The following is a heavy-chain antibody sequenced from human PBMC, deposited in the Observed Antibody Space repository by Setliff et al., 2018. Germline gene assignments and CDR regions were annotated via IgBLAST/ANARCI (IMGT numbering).Heavy chain of an antibody. CDR3: ARQPPLNWAIPFDL. CDR1: GYSFTDYY. D-gene: IGHD7-27*01. J-gene: IGHJ3*01. Sequence: ASVKVSCKASGYSFTDYYMHWVRQVPGRGLEWMGWINPKSGGTRYAQKFQGRVTMTRDTSISTAYMELSSLRSDDTAVYYCARQPPLNWAIPFDLWGQGKRVTVSS. V-gene: IGHV1-2*02. CDR2: INPKSGGT.